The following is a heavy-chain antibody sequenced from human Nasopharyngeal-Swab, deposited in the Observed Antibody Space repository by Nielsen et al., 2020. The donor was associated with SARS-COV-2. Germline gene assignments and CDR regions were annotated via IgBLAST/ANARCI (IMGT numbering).Heavy chain of an antibody. CDR3: ARGAYDSSGYFWDY. CDR2: IYSGGST. V-gene: IGHV3-53*03. J-gene: IGHJ4*02. Sequence: WIRQPPGKGPEWVSVIYSGGSTYSADSMKGRVTISRDNSKNTLYLQMNSLRAEGTAVYYCARGAYDSSGYFWDYWGQGTLVTVSS. D-gene: IGHD3-22*01.